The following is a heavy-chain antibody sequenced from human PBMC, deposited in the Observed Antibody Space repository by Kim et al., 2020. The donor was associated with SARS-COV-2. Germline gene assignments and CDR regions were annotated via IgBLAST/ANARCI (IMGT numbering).Heavy chain of an antibody. CDR3: AKVVDLTTNYFDW. CDR1: GFTFSSYA. CDR2: ISASGDST. J-gene: IGHJ4*02. Sequence: GGSLRLSCAASGFTFSSYAMSWVRQAPGKGLEWVSRISASGDSTHYVDSVKGRFTISRDTSKNTLFLQMNSLRDEDTAIYYCAKVVDLTTNYFDWWGQRPLVTVSS. D-gene: IGHD3-22*01. V-gene: IGHV3-23*01.